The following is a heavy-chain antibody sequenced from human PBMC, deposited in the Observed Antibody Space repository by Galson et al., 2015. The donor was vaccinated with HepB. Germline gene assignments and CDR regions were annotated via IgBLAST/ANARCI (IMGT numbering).Heavy chain of an antibody. CDR3: ATDQGWLPRGGYYYGMDV. D-gene: IGHD2-15*01. Sequence: SVKVSCKASGGTFSSYAISWVRQAPGQGLEWMGGFDPEDGETIYAQKFQGRVTMTEDTSTDTAYMELSSLRSEDTAVYYCATDQGWLPRGGYYYGMDVWGQGTTVTVSS. J-gene: IGHJ6*02. CDR1: GGTFSSYA. V-gene: IGHV1-24*01. CDR2: FDPEDGET.